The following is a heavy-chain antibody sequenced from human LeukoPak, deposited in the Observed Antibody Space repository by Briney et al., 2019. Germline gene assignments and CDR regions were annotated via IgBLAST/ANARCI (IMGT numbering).Heavy chain of an antibody. CDR1: GFTFSSHG. CDR3: AKGRIVVVVAATHIH. V-gene: IGHV3-30*18. J-gene: IGHJ1*01. CDR2: ISYDGSNK. Sequence: PGGSLRLSCAASGFTFSSHGMNWVRQAPGKGLEWVAVISYDGSNKYYADSVKGRFTISRDNSKNTVSLQMNSLSAEDTALYYCAKGRIVVVVAATHIHWGQGTLVTVSS. D-gene: IGHD2-15*01.